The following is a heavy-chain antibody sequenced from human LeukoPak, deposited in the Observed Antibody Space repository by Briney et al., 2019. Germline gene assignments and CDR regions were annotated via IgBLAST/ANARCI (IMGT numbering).Heavy chain of an antibody. V-gene: IGHV4-34*01. D-gene: IGHD2-15*01. J-gene: IGHJ6*03. CDR1: GDSIIGYY. Sequence: SETLSLTCSVSGDSIIGYYWSWIRQPPGKGLEWIGEINHSGSTNYNPSLKSRVTISVDTSKNQFSLKLSSVTAADTAVYYCAREQGINCSGGSCYSLSYYYYYMDVWGKGTTVTISS. CDR3: AREQGINCSGGSCYSLSYYYYYMDV. CDR2: INHSGST.